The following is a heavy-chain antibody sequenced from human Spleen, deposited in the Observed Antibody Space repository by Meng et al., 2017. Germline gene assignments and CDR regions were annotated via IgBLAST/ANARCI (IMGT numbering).Heavy chain of an antibody. D-gene: IGHD2-2*01. CDR1: GYTFTSYY. J-gene: IGHJ5*02. CDR3: ARERLRIQRVVPAARDNWFDP. V-gene: IGHV1-46*01. CDR2: INPSGGST. Sequence: ASAKVSCKASGYTFTSYYMHWVRQAPGQGLEWMGIINPSGGSTSYAQKFQGRVTMTRDTSTSTVYMELSSLRSEDTAVYYCARERLRIQRVVPAARDNWFDPWGQGTLVTVSS.